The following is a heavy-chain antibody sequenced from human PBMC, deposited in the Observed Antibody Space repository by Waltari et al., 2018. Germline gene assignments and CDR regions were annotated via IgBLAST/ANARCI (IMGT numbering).Heavy chain of an antibody. J-gene: IGHJ4*02. D-gene: IGHD6-13*01. V-gene: IGHV3-23*03. CDR2: IYSGGST. CDR1: GFTFSSYA. Sequence: EVQLLESGGGLVQPGGSLRLSCAASGFTFSSYAMSWVRQAPGKGLEWVSVIYSGGSTYYADSVKGRFTISRDNSKNTLYLQMNSLRAEDTAVYYCAKVGSSSGVYWGQGTLVTVSS. CDR3: AKVGSSSGVY.